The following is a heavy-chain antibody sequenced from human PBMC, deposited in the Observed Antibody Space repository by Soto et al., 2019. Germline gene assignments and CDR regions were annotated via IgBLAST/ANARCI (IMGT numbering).Heavy chain of an antibody. D-gene: IGHD4-17*01. CDR1: GGSFSGYY. J-gene: IGHJ6*03. CDR2: INHSGST. V-gene: IGHV4-34*01. CDR3: ATDGTDHDYGDYDYYYYYYMDV. Sequence: QVQLQQWGAGLLKPSETLSLTCAVYGGSFSGYYWSWIRQPPGKGLEWIGEINHSGSTNYNPSLKSRVTISVDTSKNQFSLKLSSVTAADTAVYYCATDGTDHDYGDYDYYYYYYMDVWGKGTTVTVSS.